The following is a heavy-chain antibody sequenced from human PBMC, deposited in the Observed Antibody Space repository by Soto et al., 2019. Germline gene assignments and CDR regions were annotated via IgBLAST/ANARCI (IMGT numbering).Heavy chain of an antibody. CDR2: ISSSSSYI. CDR1: GFIFSSYS. CDR3: ARTGGYYYYYMDV. Sequence: EVQLVESGGGLVKPGGSLRLSCAASGFIFSSYSMNWVRQAPGKGLEWVSSISSSSSYIYYADSVKGRFTISRDNAKNSLYLQMNSRRAEDTAVYYCARTGGYYYYYMDVWGKGTTVTVSS. D-gene: IGHD3-10*01. J-gene: IGHJ6*03. V-gene: IGHV3-21*01.